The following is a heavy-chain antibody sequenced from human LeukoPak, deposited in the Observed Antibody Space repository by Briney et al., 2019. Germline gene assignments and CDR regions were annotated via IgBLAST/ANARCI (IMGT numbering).Heavy chain of an antibody. D-gene: IGHD3-10*01. CDR3: ARARRGGRGYFQV. J-gene: IGHJ1*01. CDR1: GGSFSGYY. V-gene: IGHV4-34*01. Sequence: PSETLSLTCAVYGGSFSGYYWSWIRQPPGKGLEWIGEINHSGSTNYNPSLKCRVTISVDTSKNQFSLKLSSVTAADTAVYYCARARRGGRGYFQVWGQGTRVTVSS. CDR2: INHSGST.